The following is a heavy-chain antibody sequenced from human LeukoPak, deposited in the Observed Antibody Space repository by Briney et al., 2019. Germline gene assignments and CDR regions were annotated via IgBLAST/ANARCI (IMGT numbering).Heavy chain of an antibody. CDR3: ATEKDLLLDS. CDR1: GYSLSELS. CDR2: FDRGDDET. Sequence: ASVTVSCKVSGYSLSELSTHWVRQAPGQGLEWMGGFDRGDDETIYAQKFQGRVTMTEDTSTDTAYLELSSLRSEDTAVYFCATEKDLLLDSWGQGTPVTLSS. V-gene: IGHV1-24*01. J-gene: IGHJ5*01. D-gene: IGHD1-26*01.